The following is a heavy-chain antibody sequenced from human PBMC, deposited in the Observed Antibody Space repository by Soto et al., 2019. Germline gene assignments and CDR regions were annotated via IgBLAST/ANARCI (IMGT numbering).Heavy chain of an antibody. CDR2: VIPIVDIP. CDR1: GGTFSRYT. D-gene: IGHD2-8*02. Sequence: QVQLVQSGAEVKKPGSSVKVSCKAPGGTFSRYTFTWVRQAPGQGLEWMGRVIPIVDIPNYAQKFQGRVTITADKSTSTAYMELSRLTSDDTAVYYCASHFTGVLVLGTSPPGGDNFGWDVWGQGTTVSVS. V-gene: IGHV1-69*02. J-gene: IGHJ6*02. CDR3: ASHFTGVLVLGTSPPGGDNFGWDV.